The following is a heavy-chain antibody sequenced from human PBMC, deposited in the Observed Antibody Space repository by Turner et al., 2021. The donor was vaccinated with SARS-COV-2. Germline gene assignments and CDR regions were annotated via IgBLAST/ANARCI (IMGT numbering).Heavy chain of an antibody. V-gene: IGHV3-48*01. J-gene: IGHJ4*02. Sequence: EVHLLESGGGLVQPGGSLSLSLAASGFSFRTCSMNWVRQAPGKGLGWVSYIDSCSSPMYCADSVKGRFTISRDNAKNSRFLQMNSLGADDAAVYYCAGPFDYWGQGTLVTVSS. CDR1: GFSFRTCS. CDR2: IDSCSSPM. CDR3: AGPFDY.